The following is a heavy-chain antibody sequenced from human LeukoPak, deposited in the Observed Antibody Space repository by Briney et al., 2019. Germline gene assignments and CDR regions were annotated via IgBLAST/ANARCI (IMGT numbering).Heavy chain of an antibody. CDR1: GGSFSGYY. J-gene: IGHJ4*02. CDR3: ARAPYGDYVGVYFDY. Sequence: PSETLSLTCAVYGGSFSGYYWGWIRQPPGKGLEWIGEINHSGSTNYNPSLKSRVTVSVDTSKNQFSLKLSSVTAADTAVYYCARAPYGDYVGVYFDYWGQGTLVTVSS. CDR2: INHSGST. V-gene: IGHV4-34*01. D-gene: IGHD4-17*01.